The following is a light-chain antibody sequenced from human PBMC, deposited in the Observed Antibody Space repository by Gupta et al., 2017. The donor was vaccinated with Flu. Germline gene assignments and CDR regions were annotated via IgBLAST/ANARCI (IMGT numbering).Light chain of an antibody. Sequence: DIHMAQSPSSLFASVGDRVTITCRASQDIRIHLAWFQQRPGKAPKSLIYCASTLENGVPSRFSGSGSGTDFTLTINSLQPEDFATYYCHHYDSYPLSFGGGTKVEI. CDR2: CAS. CDR3: HHYDSYPLS. V-gene: IGKV1-16*01. CDR1: QDIRIH. J-gene: IGKJ4*01.